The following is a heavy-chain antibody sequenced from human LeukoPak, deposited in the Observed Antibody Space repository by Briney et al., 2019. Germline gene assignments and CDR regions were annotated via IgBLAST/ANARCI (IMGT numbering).Heavy chain of an antibody. CDR2: IYHSGST. Sequence: PSETLSLTCAVSGGSISSSNWWSWVRQSPGKGLEWIGEIYHSGSTNYYPSLKSRVTISVDKSKNQFSLRLSSVTAADTAVYYCARYCGGDCYGCFDYWGQGTLVTVSS. J-gene: IGHJ4*02. CDR1: GGSISSSNW. CDR3: ARYCGGDCYGCFDY. V-gene: IGHV4-4*02. D-gene: IGHD2-21*02.